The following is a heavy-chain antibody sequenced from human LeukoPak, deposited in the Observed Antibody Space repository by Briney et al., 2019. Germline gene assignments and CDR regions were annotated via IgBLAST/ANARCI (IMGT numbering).Heavy chain of an antibody. V-gene: IGHV3-30*18. J-gene: IGHJ3*02. CDR2: ISYDGSNK. CDR3: AKDQGLYGQWLVLRMGGHAFDI. CDR1: GFTFSSYG. Sequence: GRSLRLSCAASGFTFSSYGMHWVRQAPGKGLEWVAVISYDGSNKYYADSVKGRFTISRDNSKNTLYLQMNSLRAEDTAVYYCAKDQGLYGQWLVLRMGGHAFDIWGQGTMVTVSS. D-gene: IGHD6-19*01.